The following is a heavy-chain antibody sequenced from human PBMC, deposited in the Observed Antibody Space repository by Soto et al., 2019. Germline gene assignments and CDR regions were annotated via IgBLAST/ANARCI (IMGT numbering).Heavy chain of an antibody. Sequence: QVQLVQSGAEVKKPGSSVTVSCKASGATFSRYTVNWVRQAPRQGLEWMGGIIPRFGTTNYAPTLQGRVTLTVDESTNTVYMELRSLSSEDPALHCCARGRGLYNSGRSQLDYWGKGPLRPVSS. J-gene: IGHJ4*02. D-gene: IGHD1-1*01. CDR2: IIPRFGTT. V-gene: IGHV1-69*01. CDR3: ARGRGLYNSGRSQLDY. CDR1: GATFSRYT.